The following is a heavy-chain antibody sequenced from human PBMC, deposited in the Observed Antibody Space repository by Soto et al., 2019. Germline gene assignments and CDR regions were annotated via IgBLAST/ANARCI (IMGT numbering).Heavy chain of an antibody. CDR3: AVDMAGTYYGMDV. CDR1: GFTFIDHY. CDR2: SGNKRKSYTT. D-gene: IGHD5-12*01. V-gene: IGHV3-72*01. J-gene: IGHJ6*02. Sequence: PWGSLRLSCAGSGFTFIDHYMGFCRHSPFKGLEWVVRSGNKRKSYTTEYAASVKGRFIISRDDSKNSLYLQMNSLKTEDTAVYYCAVDMAGTYYGMDVWGQGTTVTVSS.